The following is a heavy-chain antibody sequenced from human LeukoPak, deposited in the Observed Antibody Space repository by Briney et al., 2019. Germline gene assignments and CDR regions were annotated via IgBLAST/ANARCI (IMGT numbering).Heavy chain of an antibody. CDR3: ARQGRYSYGYETPYYFDY. Sequence: PSETLSLTCAVYGGSFSGYYWSWIRQPPGKGLEWIGEINHSGSTNYNPSLKSRVTISVDTSKNQFSLKLSSVTAADTAVYYCARQGRYSYGYETPYYFDYWGQGTLVTVSS. J-gene: IGHJ4*02. V-gene: IGHV4-34*01. CDR2: INHSGST. D-gene: IGHD5-18*01. CDR1: GGSFSGYY.